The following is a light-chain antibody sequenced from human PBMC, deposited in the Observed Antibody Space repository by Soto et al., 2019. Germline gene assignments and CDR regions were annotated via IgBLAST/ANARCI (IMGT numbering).Light chain of an antibody. Sequence: QAVVTQEPSLTVSPGGTVTLTCTSSTGAVTSGYYPNWFQQKPGQTPRALIYGVSNRHSWTPARFSGSLLGGKAALTLSGAQPEDEADYYCLVYYDSAWVFGGVTKLTVL. CDR1: TGAVTSGYY. J-gene: IGLJ3*02. V-gene: IGLV7-43*01. CDR2: GVS. CDR3: LVYYDSAWV.